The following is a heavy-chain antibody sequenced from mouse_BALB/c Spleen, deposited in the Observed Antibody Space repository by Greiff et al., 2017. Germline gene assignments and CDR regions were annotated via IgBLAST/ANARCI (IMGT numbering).Heavy chain of an antibody. CDR1: GYTFTSYW. CDR2: INPSTGYT. CDR3: AMGITTGGKLY. V-gene: IGHV1-7*01. Sequence: QVQLQQSGAELAKPGASVKMSCKASGYTFTSYWMHWVKQRPGQGLEWIGYINPSTGYTEYNQKFKDKATLTADKSSSTAYMQLSSLTSEDSAVYYCAMGITTGGKLYWGQGTTLTVSS. D-gene: IGHD1-1*01. J-gene: IGHJ2*01.